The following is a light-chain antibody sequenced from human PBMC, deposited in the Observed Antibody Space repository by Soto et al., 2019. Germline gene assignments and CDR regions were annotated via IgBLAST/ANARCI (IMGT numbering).Light chain of an antibody. CDR3: ISYKSSSLYV. CDR2: DVS. Sequence: QSVLTQPASVSGSPGQSITISCTGTSRDVGGYNYVSWYQQHPGKAPELMIHDVSNRPSGVSNRFSGSKSGNTASLTISGLQAEDEAEYYCISYKSSSLYVFGTGTKVTV. CDR1: SRDVGGYNY. J-gene: IGLJ1*01. V-gene: IGLV2-14*01.